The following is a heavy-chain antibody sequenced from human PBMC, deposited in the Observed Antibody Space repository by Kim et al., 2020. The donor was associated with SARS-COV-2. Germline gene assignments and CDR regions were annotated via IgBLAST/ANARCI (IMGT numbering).Heavy chain of an antibody. Sequence: GGSLRLSCAASGFTFSSYSMNWVRQAPGKGLEWVSSISSSSSYIYYADSVKGRFTISRDNAKNSLYLQMNSLRAEDTAVYYCARRPRASAAAGTGGRELDYWGQGTLVTVSS. D-gene: IGHD6-13*01. CDR1: GFTFSSYS. J-gene: IGHJ4*02. CDR2: ISSSSSYI. CDR3: ARRPRASAAAGTGGRELDY. V-gene: IGHV3-21*01.